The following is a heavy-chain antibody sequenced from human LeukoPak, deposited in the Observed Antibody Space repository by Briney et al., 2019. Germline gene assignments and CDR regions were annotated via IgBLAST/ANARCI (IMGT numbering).Heavy chain of an antibody. CDR2: INHSGST. Sequence: PSETLSLTCAVYGGSFSGYYWSWIRQPPGKGLEWIGEINHSGSTNYNPSLKSRVTISVDTSKNQFSLKLSSVTAADTAVYHCAREVHRRIAARLPTKYMDVWGKGTTVTVSS. CDR3: AREVHRRIAARLPTKYMDV. CDR1: GGSFSGYY. D-gene: IGHD6-6*01. J-gene: IGHJ6*03. V-gene: IGHV4-34*01.